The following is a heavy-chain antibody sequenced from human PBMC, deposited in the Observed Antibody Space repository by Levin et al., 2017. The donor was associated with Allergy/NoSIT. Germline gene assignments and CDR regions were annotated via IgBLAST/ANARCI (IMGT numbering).Heavy chain of an antibody. CDR2: INPNTGDT. Sequence: RGESLKISCKASGYTFTDYYLHWVRQAPGQGLEWMGWINPNTGDTNFAQRFQGRVTMTRDTSINTVYMELSRLRSDDTALYFCARNGHYSYMTFGVVVKKWCDPWGQGTLVTVSS. CDR3: ARNGHYSYMTFGVVVKKWCDP. V-gene: IGHV1-2*02. J-gene: IGHJ5*02. D-gene: IGHD3/OR15-3a*01. CDR1: GYTFTDYY.